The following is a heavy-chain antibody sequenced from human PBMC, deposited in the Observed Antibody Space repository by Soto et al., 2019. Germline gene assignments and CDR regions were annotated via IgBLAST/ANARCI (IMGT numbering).Heavy chain of an antibody. V-gene: IGHV3-21*01. CDR2: ISSGSSNI. CDR3: ASATVVAGTFDF. J-gene: IGHJ4*02. Sequence: EVQLVESGGGLVKPGGSLTLSCAGSGFAFRSYNMNWVRQPPGKGLEWVASISSGSSNIYYADSVKGRFTISRDNARDSLYLQMDSLRAEDSAVYYCASATVVAGTFDFWGQGTVHTVSS. CDR1: GFAFRSYN. D-gene: IGHD4-17*01.